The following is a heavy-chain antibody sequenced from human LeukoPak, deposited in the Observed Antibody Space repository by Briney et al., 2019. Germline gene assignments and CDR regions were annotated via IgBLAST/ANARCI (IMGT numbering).Heavy chain of an antibody. Sequence: SETLSLTCTVSGGSISSYYWSWIRQPPGKGLEWIGYIYYSGSTNYNPSLKSRVTISVDTSKNQFSLKLSSVTAADTAVYYCARRLADRYSYFDYWGQGTLVTVSS. V-gene: IGHV4-59*12. CDR3: ARRLADRYSYFDY. CDR2: IYYSGST. CDR1: GGSISSYY. D-gene: IGHD3-9*01. J-gene: IGHJ4*02.